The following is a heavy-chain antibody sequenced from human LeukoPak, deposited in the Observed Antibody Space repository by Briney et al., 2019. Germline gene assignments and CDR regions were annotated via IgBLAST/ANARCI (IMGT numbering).Heavy chain of an antibody. CDR1: GFTFSSYS. V-gene: IGHV3-48*01. J-gene: IGHJ3*02. CDR3: ARLSAGTMIVVGGDAFDI. CDR2: ISSSSSTI. D-gene: IGHD3-22*01. Sequence: GGSLRLSCAASGFTFSSYSMNWVRQAPGKGLEWVSYISSSSSTIYYADSVKGRFTISRDNAKNSLYPQMNSLRAEDTAVYYCARLSAGTMIVVGGDAFDIWGQGTMVTVSS.